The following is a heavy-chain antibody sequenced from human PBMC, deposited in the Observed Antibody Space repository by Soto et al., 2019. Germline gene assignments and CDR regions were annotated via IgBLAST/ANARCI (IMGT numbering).Heavy chain of an antibody. CDR2: IYHSGST. D-gene: IGHD2-15*01. J-gene: IGHJ6*02. Sequence: QLQLQESGSGLVKPSQTLSLTCAVSGGSISSGGYSWSWIRQPPGKGLEWIGYIYHSGSTYYNPSLKSRVTISVDRSKNQFSLKLSSVTAADTAVYYCARLVVAATRIYYGMDVLGQGTTVTVSS. CDR3: ARLVVAATRIYYGMDV. CDR1: GGSISSGGYS. V-gene: IGHV4-30-2*01.